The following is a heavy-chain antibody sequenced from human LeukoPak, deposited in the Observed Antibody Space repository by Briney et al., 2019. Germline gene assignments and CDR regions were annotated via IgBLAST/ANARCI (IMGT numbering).Heavy chain of an antibody. CDR3: VRDEDTDSYGSFDF. D-gene: IGHD5-18*01. J-gene: IGHJ4*02. CDR1: GYSFTDYY. V-gene: IGHV1-2*02. Sequence: GASVKVSCKASGYSFTDYYLHWVRQASGLRLEWMGWINPNSGDVSYAQKFQGRVTMTRDTSISTAYMELSRVRSDDTAVYYCVRDEDTDSYGSFDFWGQGTLVTVSS. CDR2: INPNSGDV.